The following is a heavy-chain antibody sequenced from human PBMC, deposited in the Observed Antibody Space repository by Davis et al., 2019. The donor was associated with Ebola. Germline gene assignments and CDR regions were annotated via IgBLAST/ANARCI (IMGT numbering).Heavy chain of an antibody. J-gene: IGHJ6*04. CDR2: ISSSGSTI. CDR1: GFIFSDYY. Sequence: GESLKISCAASGFIFSDYYMNWIRQAPGKGLEWVSYISSSGSTIYYADSVKGRFTISRDNAKNTLYLQMNSLRAEDTAVYYCASQCSSTSCYYGMDVWGKGTTVTVSS. CDR3: ASQCSSTSCYYGMDV. V-gene: IGHV3-11*04. D-gene: IGHD2-2*01.